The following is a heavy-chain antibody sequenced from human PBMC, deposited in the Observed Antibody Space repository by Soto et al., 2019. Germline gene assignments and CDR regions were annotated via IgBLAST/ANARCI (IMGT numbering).Heavy chain of an antibody. Sequence: GGPLRLSCAASGFTFSSNAMHWVRQAPGKGLEWVSSISSSSYYIYYADSLRGRFTISRDDAENSLYLQMNSLRAEDTAVYYCARGSSGSYTYFDPWGQGTLVTVSS. CDR3: ARGSSGSYTYFDP. J-gene: IGHJ5*02. CDR2: ISSSSYYI. CDR1: GFTFSSNA. V-gene: IGHV3-21*01. D-gene: IGHD3-10*01.